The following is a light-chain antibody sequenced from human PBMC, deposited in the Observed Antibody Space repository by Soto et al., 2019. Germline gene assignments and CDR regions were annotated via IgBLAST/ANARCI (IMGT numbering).Light chain of an antibody. Sequence: QSVLNLPPSASGTPGQRVTISCSGSSSNIGSNYVYWYQQRPGTAPKLVIYRNNQRPSGVPDRFSASKSGTSASLAIIGLRSEDEAEYYCASWDDSLRGPIFGGGTTVTVL. V-gene: IGLV1-47*01. CDR2: RNN. CDR3: ASWDDSLRGPI. CDR1: SSNIGSNY. J-gene: IGLJ2*01.